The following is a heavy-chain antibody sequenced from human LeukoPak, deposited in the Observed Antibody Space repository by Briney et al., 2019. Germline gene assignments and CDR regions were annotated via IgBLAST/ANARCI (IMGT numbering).Heavy chain of an antibody. D-gene: IGHD3-16*01. CDR3: AKGGAYIDY. CDR2: IHSDGSLK. J-gene: IGHJ4*02. V-gene: IGHV3-30*02. CDR1: EFTFDGYA. Sequence: GGSLRLSCTASEFTFDGYAMHWVRQAPGKGLEWVAFIHSDGSLKYYADSVEGRFTISRDSSKNTLFLQMNSLRTEDTAAYFCAKGGAYIDYWGQGTLVTVSS.